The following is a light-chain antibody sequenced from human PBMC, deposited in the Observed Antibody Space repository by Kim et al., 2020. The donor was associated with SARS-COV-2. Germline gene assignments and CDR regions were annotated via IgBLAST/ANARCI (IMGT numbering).Light chain of an antibody. CDR2: RNN. CDR3: AAWDDSLSGGV. V-gene: IGLV1-47*01. CDR1: SYNIGSNY. J-gene: IGLJ3*02. Sequence: QSVLTQPPSASGTPGQRVTISCSGSSYNIGSNYVYWYQQLPGTAPKLLIYRNNQRPSGVPDRFSGSKSGTSASLAISGLRSEDEADYYCAAWDDSLSGGVFGGGTQLTVL.